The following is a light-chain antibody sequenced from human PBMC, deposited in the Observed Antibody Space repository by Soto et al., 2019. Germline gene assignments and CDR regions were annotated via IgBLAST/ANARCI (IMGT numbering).Light chain of an antibody. Sequence: EIVMTQSPATLSLSPGERATLSCRASQTIDDTLAWYQRKPGQAPRLLIYGASTRATGIPARFSGSGSGTEFTLTISRLEPEDFATYYCQQSHYRWTFGQGTKVDI. CDR2: GAS. V-gene: IGKV3-15*01. J-gene: IGKJ1*01. CDR3: QQSHYRWT. CDR1: QTIDDT.